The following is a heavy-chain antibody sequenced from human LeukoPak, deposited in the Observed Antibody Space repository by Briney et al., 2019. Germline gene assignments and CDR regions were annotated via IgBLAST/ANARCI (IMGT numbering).Heavy chain of an antibody. J-gene: IGHJ6*02. D-gene: IGHD2-15*01. V-gene: IGHV1-69*13. CDR2: IIPIFGTA. CDR1: GGTFSSYA. Sequence: SVKVSCKASGGTFSSYAISWVRQAPGQGLEWMRGIIPIFGTANYAQKFQGRVTITADESTSTAYMELSSLRSEDTAVYYCASRVDHCSGGSSYSGPYYYGMDVWGQGTTVTVSS. CDR3: ASRVDHCSGGSSYSGPYYYGMDV.